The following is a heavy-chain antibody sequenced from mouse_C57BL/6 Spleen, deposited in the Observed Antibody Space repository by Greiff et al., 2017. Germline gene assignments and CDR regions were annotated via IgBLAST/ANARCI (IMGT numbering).Heavy chain of an antibody. CDR3: ARSRYDGSSYDYFDY. CDR1: GYTFTSYW. D-gene: IGHD1-1*01. J-gene: IGHJ2*01. CDR2: IDPSDSYT. V-gene: IGHV1-69*01. Sequence: VQLQQSGAELVMPGASVKLSCKASGYTFTSYWMHWVKQRPGQGLEWIGEIDPSDSYTNYNQKFKGQSTLTVDKSSSTAYMQLSSLTSEASAVYYCARSRYDGSSYDYFDYWGQGTTLTVSS.